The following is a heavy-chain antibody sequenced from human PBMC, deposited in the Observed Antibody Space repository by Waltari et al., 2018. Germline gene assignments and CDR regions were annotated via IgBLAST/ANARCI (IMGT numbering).Heavy chain of an antibody. J-gene: IGHJ4*02. CDR1: GYTITGYQ. CDR2: INPNRGGT. V-gene: IGHV1-2*02. D-gene: IGHD1-26*01. Sequence: QVHLVQSGAEVKKPGASVKVSCKASGYTITGYQIHWVRQAPGQGLEWRGWINPNRGGTNYAQNVQGRVTITRETSIRTAYMELSRLRSDDTAMYYCARDLVVGSGDYWGQGTLVTVSS. CDR3: ARDLVVGSGDY.